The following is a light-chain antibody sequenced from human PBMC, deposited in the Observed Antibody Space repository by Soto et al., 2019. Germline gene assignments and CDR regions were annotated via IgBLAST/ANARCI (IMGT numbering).Light chain of an antibody. Sequence: DLQMTQSPSTLSASVGDRVTITCRASQYISSWLAWYQQKPGKAPKLLIYKASSLESGVPSRFSGRGSGAEFTRTISSLQSDDFAAYYCQQYNSQRTFGQGTKVEI. CDR3: QQYNSQRT. V-gene: IGKV1-5*03. J-gene: IGKJ1*01. CDR2: KAS. CDR1: QYISSW.